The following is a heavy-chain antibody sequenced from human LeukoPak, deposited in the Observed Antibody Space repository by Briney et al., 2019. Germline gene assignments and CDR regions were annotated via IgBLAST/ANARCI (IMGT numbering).Heavy chain of an antibody. CDR3: AKAESTVITHLDY. Sequence: GGSLRLSCAASGFTFSSYGMHWVRQAPGKGLEWVALISYDGSNTYYADSVKGRFNISRDNSKNTLFLQMNSLRAEDTAVYYCAKAESTVITHLDYWGQGTLVTVSS. V-gene: IGHV3-30*18. D-gene: IGHD4-17*01. CDR2: ISYDGSNT. J-gene: IGHJ4*02. CDR1: GFTFSSYG.